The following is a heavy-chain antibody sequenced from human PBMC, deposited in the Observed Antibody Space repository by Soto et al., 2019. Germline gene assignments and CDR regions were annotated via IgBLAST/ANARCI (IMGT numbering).Heavy chain of an antibody. J-gene: IGHJ4*02. D-gene: IGHD6-6*01. CDR3: ARGRAEYNSWLVLDY. CDR1: GHTFSSHD. V-gene: IGHV1-8*01. CDR2: MNPNTGNK. Sequence: QVQLVQSGAEVKKPGASVKVSCKASGHTFSSHDINWVRQATGQGLEWMGWMNPNTGNKGYAQTFQGRVYMTRDTSINTAYMELSSLRSEDTAVYYCARGRAEYNSWLVLDYWGQGTLVTVSS.